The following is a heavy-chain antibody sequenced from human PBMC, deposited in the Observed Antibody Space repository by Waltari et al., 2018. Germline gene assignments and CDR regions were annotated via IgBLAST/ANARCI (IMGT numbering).Heavy chain of an antibody. Sequence: QVQLVQSGAEVKKPGASVKVSCKASGYTFTSYDINWVRQATGQGLEWMGWMNPNSGNTGDAQKFQGRVTITRNTSISTAYMELSSLRSEDTAVYYCARRLPPKYYYDSSGYYDYWGQGTLVTVSS. CDR2: MNPNSGNT. J-gene: IGHJ4*02. D-gene: IGHD3-22*01. V-gene: IGHV1-8*03. CDR3: ARRLPPKYYYDSSGYYDY. CDR1: GYTFTSYD.